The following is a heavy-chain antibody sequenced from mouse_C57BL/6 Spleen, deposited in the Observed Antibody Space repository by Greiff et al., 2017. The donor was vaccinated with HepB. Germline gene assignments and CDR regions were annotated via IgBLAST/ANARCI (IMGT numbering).Heavy chain of an antibody. CDR2: IDPSDSYT. CDR1: GYTFTSYW. D-gene: IGHD4-1*01. J-gene: IGHJ2*01. V-gene: IGHV1-69*01. Sequence: VQLQQPGAELVMPGASVKLSCKASGYTFTSYWMHWVKQRPGQGLEWIGEIDPSDSYTNYNQKFKGKSTLTVDKSSSTAYMQLSSLTSEDSAVYDCARSGTGGRYFDYWGQGTTLTVSS. CDR3: ARSGTGGRYFDY.